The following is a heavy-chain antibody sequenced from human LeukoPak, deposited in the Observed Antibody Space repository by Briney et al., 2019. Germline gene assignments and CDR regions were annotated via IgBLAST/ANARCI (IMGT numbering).Heavy chain of an antibody. CDR1: GFSFSAYA. CDR3: AKDIVIMPAASYAFDI. D-gene: IGHD2-2*01. J-gene: IGHJ3*02. CDR2: ISGSGAST. V-gene: IGHV3-23*01. Sequence: GGSLRLSCAASGFSFSAYAMSWVRQAPGKGLEWVSVISGSGASTYYADSVKGRFTISRDNSKNTLYLQTNSLRAEDTAVYYCAKDIVIMPAASYAFDIWGQGTMVIVSS.